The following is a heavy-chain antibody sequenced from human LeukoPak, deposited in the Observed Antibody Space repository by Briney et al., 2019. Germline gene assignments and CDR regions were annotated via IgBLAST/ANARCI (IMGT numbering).Heavy chain of an antibody. CDR1: GYTFTSYA. CDR2: INAGNGNT. V-gene: IGHV1-3*01. J-gene: IGHJ5*02. D-gene: IGHD3-10*01. Sequence: GASVKVSCKASGYTFTSYAMHWVRQAPGQRLEWMGWINAGNGNTKYSQKFQGRVTITRDTSASTAYMELSSLRSEDTAVYYCARDRGGSGSYWNPPQSNWFDPWGQGTLVTVSS. CDR3: ARDRGGSGSYWNPPQSNWFDP.